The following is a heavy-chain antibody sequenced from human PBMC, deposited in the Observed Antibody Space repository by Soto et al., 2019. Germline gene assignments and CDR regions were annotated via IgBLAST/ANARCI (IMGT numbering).Heavy chain of an antibody. J-gene: IGHJ6*02. D-gene: IGHD5-18*01. Sequence: SETLSLTCTVSGDSINNYFWNWIRQTPGKGLEWIGYISYSGSTSYNPSLQSRVTLSSDTSKNHFSLKLSSVTGADTAVYYCARARQRDTGRGLDVWGQGTAVTVSS. CDR1: GDSINNYF. CDR3: ARARQRDTGRGLDV. CDR2: ISYSGST. V-gene: IGHV4-59*01.